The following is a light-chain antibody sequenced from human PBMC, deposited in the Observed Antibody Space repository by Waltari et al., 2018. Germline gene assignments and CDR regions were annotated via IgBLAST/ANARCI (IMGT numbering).Light chain of an antibody. J-gene: IGLJ2*01. CDR3: AAWDDRLSGQL. Sequence: QSVVTQPPSASGTPGQRVTISGSGSNSNIGSNYVYWYQQLPGKAPKLLIYRDNQRPSGVPDRFSASKSGTTASLAISGLRSEDEAGYYCAAWDDRLSGQLFGGGTNLAVL. CDR2: RDN. CDR1: NSNIGSNY. V-gene: IGLV1-47*01.